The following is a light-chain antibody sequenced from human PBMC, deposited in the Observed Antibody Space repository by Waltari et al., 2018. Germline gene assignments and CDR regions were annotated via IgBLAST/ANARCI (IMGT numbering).Light chain of an antibody. Sequence: SSELTQDPAVSVVLGQTVRITCQGDTLRNYYANWYQQRPGQAPLLVIYGKNNRPSGIPDRFSASNSGNTASLTITGAQAEEEADYFCNSRDSSGNHLRIFGGGTKLTVL. CDR2: GKN. CDR3: NSRDSSGNHLRI. CDR1: TLRNYY. V-gene: IGLV3-19*01. J-gene: IGLJ2*01.